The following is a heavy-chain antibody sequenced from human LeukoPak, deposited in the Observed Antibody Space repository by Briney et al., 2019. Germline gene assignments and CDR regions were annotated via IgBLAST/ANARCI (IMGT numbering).Heavy chain of an antibody. CDR1: GFTFSGSA. CDR3: TKIDGSAY. D-gene: IGHD1-14*01. CDR2: TRSKANSYAT. V-gene: IGHV3-73*01. Sequence: GGSLRLSCAASGFTFSGSAMHWVRQASGKGLEWVGRTRSKANSYATAYAASVKGRFTISRDDSKNTAYLQMNSLKTEDTAVYYCTKIDGSAYWGQGTLVTVSS. J-gene: IGHJ4*02.